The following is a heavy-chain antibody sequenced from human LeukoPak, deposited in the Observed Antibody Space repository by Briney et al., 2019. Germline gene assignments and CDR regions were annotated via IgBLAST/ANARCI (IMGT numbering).Heavy chain of an antibody. CDR2: ISGSGGST. J-gene: IGHJ1*01. Sequence: PGGSLRLSCAASGFTFSNYGMGWVRQAPGKGLEWVSAISGSGGSTYYADSVKGRFTISRDNSRNTLYLQMNSLRAEDTAVYYCAKARSPRDSGYFQHWGQGTLVTVSS. D-gene: IGHD2-15*01. V-gene: IGHV3-23*01. CDR3: AKARSPRDSGYFQH. CDR1: GFTFSNYG.